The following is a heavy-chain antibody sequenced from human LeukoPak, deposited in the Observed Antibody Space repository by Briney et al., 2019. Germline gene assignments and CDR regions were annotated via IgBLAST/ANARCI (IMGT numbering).Heavy chain of an antibody. CDR2: INSDGSST. Sequence: GGSLRLSCAASGFTFSSYWMHWVRQAPGKGLVWVSRINSDGSSTSYADSVKGRFTISRDNAKNTLYLQMDSLRAEDTAVYYCASSVYYGSGSLDYWGQGTLVTVSS. CDR1: GFTFSSYW. V-gene: IGHV3-74*01. J-gene: IGHJ4*02. D-gene: IGHD3-10*01. CDR3: ASSVYYGSGSLDY.